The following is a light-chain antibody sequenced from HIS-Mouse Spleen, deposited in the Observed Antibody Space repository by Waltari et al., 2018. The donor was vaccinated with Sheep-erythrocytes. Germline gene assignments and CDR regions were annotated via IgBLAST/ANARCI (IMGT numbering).Light chain of an antibody. J-gene: IGLJ3*02. CDR1: SSDVGGYNY. CDR3: SSYAGSNNWV. CDR2: EVS. Sequence: QSALTQPPSASGSPGQSVTISCTGTSSDVGGYNYVSWYQQHPGKAPKLMIYEVSKRPSWVPVRFSGSQTGNTASLTVSGLQAEDEADYYCSSYAGSNNWVFGGGTKLTVL. V-gene: IGLV2-8*01.